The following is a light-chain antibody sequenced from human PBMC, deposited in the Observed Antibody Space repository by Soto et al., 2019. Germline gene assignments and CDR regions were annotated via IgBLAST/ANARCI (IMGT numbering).Light chain of an antibody. Sequence: IAVKHAPFNLSFAAPDTATLSFRASQSVSSYLAWYQQKPGQAPRLLIYDASNRATGIPARFSGSGSGTDFTLTISSLEPEDFAVYYCQQRSKWTLRFGQGRRLEI. J-gene: IGKJ5*01. CDR1: QSVSSY. CDR3: QQRSKWTLR. CDR2: DAS. V-gene: IGKV3-11*01.